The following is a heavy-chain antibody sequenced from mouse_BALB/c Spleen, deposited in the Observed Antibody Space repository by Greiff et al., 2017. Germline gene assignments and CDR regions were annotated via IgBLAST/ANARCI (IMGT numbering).Heavy chain of an antibody. V-gene: IGHV10S3*01. J-gene: IGHJ3*01. CDR3: VRGGLYGNWFAY. CDR2: IRSKSNNYAT. CDR1: GFTFNTNA. Sequence: EVMLVETGGGLVQPKGSLKLSCAASGFTFNTNAMNWVRQAPGKGLEWVARIRSKSNNYATYYADSVKDRFTISRDDSQSMLYLQMNNLKTEDTAMYYCVRGGLYGNWFAYWGQGTLVTVSA. D-gene: IGHD2-1*01.